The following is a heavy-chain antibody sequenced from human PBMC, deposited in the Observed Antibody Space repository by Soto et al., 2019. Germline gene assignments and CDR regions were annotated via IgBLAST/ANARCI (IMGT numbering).Heavy chain of an antibody. D-gene: IGHD3-10*01. J-gene: IGHJ6*02. CDR2: IKKDGSEQ. Sequence: GGSLRLSCAASGFTFSNFWMTWVRQAPGKGLEWVANIKKDGSEQYYVDSVKGRFTVSRDNAKNSVDLQMNSLRPEDTGVYYCASGNYYNGMDVWGQGTTVTVS. V-gene: IGHV3-7*01. CDR3: ASGNYYNGMDV. CDR1: GFTFSNFW.